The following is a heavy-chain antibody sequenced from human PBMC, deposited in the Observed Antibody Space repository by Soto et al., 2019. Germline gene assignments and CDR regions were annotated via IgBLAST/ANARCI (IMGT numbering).Heavy chain of an antibody. V-gene: IGHV4-30-2*03. D-gene: IGHD2-8*02. J-gene: IGHJ4*02. CDR3: ARDKITGLFDY. CDR2: INHSGTT. Sequence: SETLSLTCAVSGGSISSGGYSWSWIRQPPGKGLEWIGSINHSGTTYYNPSLKSRVTLSVDTSKNQFALKLSSVTAAETAVYYCARDKITGLFDYWGQGTLVTVSS. CDR1: GGSISSGGYS.